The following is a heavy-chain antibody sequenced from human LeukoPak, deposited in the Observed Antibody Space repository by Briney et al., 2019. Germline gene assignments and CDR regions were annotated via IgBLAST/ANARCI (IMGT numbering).Heavy chain of an antibody. CDR2: SAHDEVGK. CDR1: GFTFSDYA. CDR3: AKDRGYGEHEPFES. D-gene: IGHD4/OR15-4a*01. J-gene: IGHJ4*02. Sequence: PGRSLRHSCVGSGFTFSDYAIHWVRQAPGKGLEWVAVSAHDEVGKQFADSVKGRFTLSRDNSRDSVSLQMNRLRDDDTAVYYCAKDRGYGEHEPFESWGQGSLVTVSS. V-gene: IGHV3-30*18.